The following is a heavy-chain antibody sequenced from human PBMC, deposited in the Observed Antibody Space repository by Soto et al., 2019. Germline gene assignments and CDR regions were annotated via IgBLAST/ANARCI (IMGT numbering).Heavy chain of an antibody. CDR3: AGGSGWESES. CDR2: IEQDGGEK. D-gene: IGHD6-19*01. J-gene: IGHJ4*02. V-gene: IGHV3-7*05. CDR1: EFTFSTYW. Sequence: EVQLVESGGGLVQPGVSLRLSGVLSEFTFSTYWMSWVRQAPGKGLEWVANIEQDGGEKNYLESVRGRFTISRDNAKKSLYLEMNSLRAEDTAVYYCAGGSGWESESWGQGTLVTVSS.